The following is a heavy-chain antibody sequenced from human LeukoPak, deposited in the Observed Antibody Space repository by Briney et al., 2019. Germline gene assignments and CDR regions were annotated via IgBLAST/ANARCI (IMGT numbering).Heavy chain of an antibody. CDR3: ARRGRRYFDY. Sequence: SETLSLTCTVSGGSISSYYWSWIRQPPGKGLEWIGYIYTSGSTNYNPSLKSRVTISVDTSKNQFSLKLSSVTAADTAVYYCARRGRRYFDYWGQGTLVTVSS. J-gene: IGHJ4*02. CDR1: GGSISSYY. V-gene: IGHV4-4*09. D-gene: IGHD6-6*01. CDR2: IYTSGST.